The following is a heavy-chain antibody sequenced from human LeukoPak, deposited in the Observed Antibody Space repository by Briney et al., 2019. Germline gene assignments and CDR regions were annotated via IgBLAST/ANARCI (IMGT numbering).Heavy chain of an antibody. Sequence: TSETLSLTCAVYGGSFSGYYWSWVRQPPGKGLGWIGEVNHSGSTNYNPSLKSRVTISVDTSKNQCSLKLSSVTAADTAVYYCAKDGGYYESGSWWRDEPFDYWGQGTLVTVSS. D-gene: IGHD3-10*01. CDR3: AKDGGYYESGSWWRDEPFDY. J-gene: IGHJ4*02. CDR2: VNHSGST. CDR1: GGSFSGYY. V-gene: IGHV4-34*01.